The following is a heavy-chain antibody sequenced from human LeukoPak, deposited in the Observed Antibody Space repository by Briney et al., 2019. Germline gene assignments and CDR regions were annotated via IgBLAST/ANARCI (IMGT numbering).Heavy chain of an antibody. V-gene: IGHV3-30*18. D-gene: IGHD1-26*01. CDR3: AKVSAGMGDVDY. CDR1: GFTFSGYG. Sequence: GGSLRLSCAASGFTFSGYGMHWVRQAPGKGLEWVAVISYDGSNKYYADSVKGRFTISRDNSKNTLYLQMNSLRVEDTAVYYCAKVSAGMGDVDYWGQGTLVTVSS. J-gene: IGHJ4*02. CDR2: ISYDGSNK.